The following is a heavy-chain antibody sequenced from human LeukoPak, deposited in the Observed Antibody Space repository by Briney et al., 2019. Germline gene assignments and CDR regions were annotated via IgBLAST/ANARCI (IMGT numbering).Heavy chain of an antibody. Sequence: SETLSLTCNVSGDSLSSGIYYWNWIRQPPGKGLEWIGYIYYSGSTNYNPSLKSRVTISVDTSKNQFSLKVSSVTAADTAVYYCARVSIVGATYDYWGQGTLVTVSS. CDR3: ARVSIVGATYDY. D-gene: IGHD1-26*01. CDR1: GDSLSSGIYY. V-gene: IGHV4-61*01. J-gene: IGHJ4*02. CDR2: IYYSGST.